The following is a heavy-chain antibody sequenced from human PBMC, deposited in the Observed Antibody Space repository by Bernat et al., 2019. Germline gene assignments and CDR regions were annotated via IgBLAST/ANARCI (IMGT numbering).Heavy chain of an antibody. D-gene: IGHD3-16*01. CDR3: ARDQRRLLLGELLSSGYYYYMDV. CDR2: INAGNGNT. Sequence: QVQLVQSGAEVKKPGASVKVSCKASGYTFTSYAMHWVRQAPGQRLEWMGWINAGNGNTKYSQKFQGRVTITRDTSASTAYMELSSLRSEDTAVYYCARDQRRLLLGELLSSGYYYYMDVWGKGTTVTVSS. J-gene: IGHJ6*03. CDR1: GYTFTSYA. V-gene: IGHV1-3*01.